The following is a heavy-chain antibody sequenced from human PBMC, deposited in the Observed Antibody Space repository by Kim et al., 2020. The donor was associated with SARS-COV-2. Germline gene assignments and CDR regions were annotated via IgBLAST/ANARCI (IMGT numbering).Heavy chain of an antibody. Sequence: GGSLRLSCAASGFTFSSYSMNWVRQAPGKGLEWVSYISSSSSTIYYADSVKGRFTISRDNAKNSLYLQMNSLRDEDTAVYYCARDGFAIAVAGTGDWYYYYGMDVWGQGTTVTVSS. CDR1: GFTFSSYS. D-gene: IGHD6-19*01. CDR3: ARDGFAIAVAGTGDWYYYYGMDV. CDR2: ISSSSSTI. J-gene: IGHJ6*02. V-gene: IGHV3-48*02.